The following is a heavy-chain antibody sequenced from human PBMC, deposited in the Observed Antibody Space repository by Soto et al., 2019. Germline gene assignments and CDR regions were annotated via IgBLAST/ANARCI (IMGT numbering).Heavy chain of an antibody. J-gene: IGHJ5*02. CDR1: GYAFTNND. V-gene: IGHV1-8*01. CDR3: ATMATFGSSNWFEP. CDR2: MNPGSGDT. Sequence: ASVKVSCKASGYAFTNNDVSWVRQATGQGLEWMGWMNPGSGDTGYAQKFQGRVTMTRDISIATAYMELSSLRSDDTAIYYCATMATFGSSNWFEPWGQGTLVTVSS. D-gene: IGHD3-10*01.